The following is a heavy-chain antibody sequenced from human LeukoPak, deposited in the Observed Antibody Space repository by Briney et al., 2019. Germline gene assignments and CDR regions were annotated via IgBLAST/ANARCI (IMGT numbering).Heavy chain of an antibody. CDR2: IKSNPDGGTV. CDR3: TTLSYDVHY. Sequence: GGSLRLSCAVSGITLSNYGMSWVRQAPGKGLEWVGRIKSNPDGGTVDYGAAVKGRFTISRDDSRNVLYLQLSNVRAEDTAVYYCTTLSYDVHYWGQGTLVTVSS. CDR1: GITLSNYG. J-gene: IGHJ4*02. D-gene: IGHD3-3*01. V-gene: IGHV3-15*01.